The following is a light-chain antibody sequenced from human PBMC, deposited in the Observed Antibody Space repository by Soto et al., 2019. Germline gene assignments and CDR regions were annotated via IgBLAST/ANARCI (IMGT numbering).Light chain of an antibody. CDR2: GAS. Sequence: DIQMTQSPSTLSASVGDRVTITCRASQSIGSWVAWYQQKPGKAPKILIYGASTLKSGVPSSFSGSGSGREFTLTITSLQPDDFASYYCQQYSTFRLTFGGGTKVEGK. CDR3: QQYSTFRLT. V-gene: IGKV1-5*01. J-gene: IGKJ4*01. CDR1: QSIGSW.